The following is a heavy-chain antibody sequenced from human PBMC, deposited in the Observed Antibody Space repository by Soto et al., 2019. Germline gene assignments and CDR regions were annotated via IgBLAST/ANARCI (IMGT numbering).Heavy chain of an antibody. Sequence: SETLSLTCTVSGGSISSGDYYWSWIRQPPGKGLEWIGYIYYSGSTYYNPSLKSRVTISVDTSKNQFSLKLSSVTAADTAVYYCASLVATITCGWFDPWGQGTLVTVSS. D-gene: IGHD5-12*01. J-gene: IGHJ5*02. CDR3: ASLVATITCGWFDP. V-gene: IGHV4-30-4*01. CDR2: IYYSGST. CDR1: GGSISSGDYY.